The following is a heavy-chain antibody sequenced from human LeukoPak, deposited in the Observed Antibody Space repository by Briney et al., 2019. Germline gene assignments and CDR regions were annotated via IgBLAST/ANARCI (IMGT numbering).Heavy chain of an antibody. V-gene: IGHV5-51*01. CDR3: ARKYCSSTSCSLVDY. CDR2: IYPGDSDT. CDR1: GYSFTSYW. J-gene: IGHJ4*02. D-gene: IGHD2-2*01. Sequence: GESLKISCKGSGYSFTSYWIGWVRQMPGKGLEWMGIIYPGDSDTRYSPSFQGQVTISADKSISTAYLQWSSLKASDTAMYYCARKYCSSTSCSLVDYWGQGTLVTVSS.